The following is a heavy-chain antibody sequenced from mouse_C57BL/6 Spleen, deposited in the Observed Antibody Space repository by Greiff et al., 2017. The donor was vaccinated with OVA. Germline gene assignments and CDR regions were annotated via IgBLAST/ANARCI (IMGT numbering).Heavy chain of an antibody. D-gene: IGHD3-2*02. CDR2: INPNYGTT. Sequence: VQLQQSGPELVKPGASVKISCKASGYSFTDYNMTWVKQSNGKSLEWIGVINPNYGTTSYNQKFKGKVTLTVANSSSTAYLQSNSLASEDSAVYDCARARVGSGLDYWGQGTTLTVSS. J-gene: IGHJ2*01. CDR3: ARARVGSGLDY. CDR1: GYSFTDYN. V-gene: IGHV1-39*01.